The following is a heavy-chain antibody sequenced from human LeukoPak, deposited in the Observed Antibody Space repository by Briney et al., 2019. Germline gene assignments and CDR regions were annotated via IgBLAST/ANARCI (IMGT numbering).Heavy chain of an antibody. CDR2: IWYDGSNK. J-gene: IGHJ6*02. D-gene: IGHD4-17*01. Sequence: PGRSLRLSCAASGFTFSSYGMHWVRQAPGKGLEWVAVIWYDGSNKYYADSVKGRFTISRDNSKNTLYLQMNSLRAEDTAVYYCARDGIDGDYSPDYYYYGMDVWGQGTTVTVSS. CDR3: ARDGIDGDYSPDYYYYGMDV. CDR1: GFTFSSYG. V-gene: IGHV3-33*01.